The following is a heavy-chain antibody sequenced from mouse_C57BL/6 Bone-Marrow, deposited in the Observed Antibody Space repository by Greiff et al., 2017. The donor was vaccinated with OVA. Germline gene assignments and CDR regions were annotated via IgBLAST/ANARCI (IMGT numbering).Heavy chain of an antibody. J-gene: IGHJ2*01. CDR2: ISNGGGST. D-gene: IGHD2-4*01. CDR1: GFTFSDYY. V-gene: IGHV5-12*01. Sequence: EVKVVESGGGLVQPGGSLKLSCAASGFTFSDYYMYWVRQTPEKRLEWVAYISNGGGSTYYPDTVKGRFTISRDNAKNTLYLQMSRLKSEDTAMYYCARQDYDYDKGFDYWGQGTTLTVSS. CDR3: ARQDYDYDKGFDY.